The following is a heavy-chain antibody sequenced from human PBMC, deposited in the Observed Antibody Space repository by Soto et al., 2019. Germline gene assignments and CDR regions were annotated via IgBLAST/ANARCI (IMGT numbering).Heavy chain of an antibody. CDR3: AKLKYYDFWSGYYDY. CDR2: ISGSGGST. D-gene: IGHD3-3*01. J-gene: IGHJ4*02. Sequence: GGSLRLSLAASGFTFSSYAMGWVRQAPGKGREWVSAISGSGGSTYYADSVKGRFTISRDNSKNTLYLQMNSLRAEDTAVYYCAKLKYYDFWSGYYDYWGQGTLVTVSS. CDR1: GFTFSSYA. V-gene: IGHV3-23*01.